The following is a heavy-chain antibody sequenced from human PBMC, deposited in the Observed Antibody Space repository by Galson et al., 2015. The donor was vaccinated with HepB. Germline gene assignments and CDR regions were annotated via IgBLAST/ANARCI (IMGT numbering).Heavy chain of an antibody. D-gene: IGHD3-3*01. J-gene: IGHJ4*02. CDR3: ARDGYYDFWSGYLNYFDY. CDR1: GFTFSSYG. V-gene: IGHV3-33*01. CDR2: IWYDGSNK. Sequence: LRLSCAASGFTFSSYGMHWVRQAPGKGLEWVAVIWYDGSNKYYADSVKGRFTISRDNSKNTLYLQMNSLRAEDTAVYYCARDGYYDFWSGYLNYFDYWGQGTLVTVSS.